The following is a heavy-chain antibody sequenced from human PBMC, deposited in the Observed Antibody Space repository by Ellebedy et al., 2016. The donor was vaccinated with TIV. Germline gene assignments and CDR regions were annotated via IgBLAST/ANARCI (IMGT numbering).Heavy chain of an antibody. CDR2: VFSSGYT. CDR1: GGSIGRYF. J-gene: IGHJ4*02. D-gene: IGHD2-21*02. V-gene: IGHV4-59*01. Sequence: MPSETLSLTCSVSGGSIGRYFWTWIRQSPEKGLEWIGYVFSSGYTNYNPSLESRVTISIDTSKGQFSLRLTSVTAADTAVYYCARGYDNTGFYDCPYDHWGQGTLDTVSS. CDR3: ARGYDNTGFYDCPYDH.